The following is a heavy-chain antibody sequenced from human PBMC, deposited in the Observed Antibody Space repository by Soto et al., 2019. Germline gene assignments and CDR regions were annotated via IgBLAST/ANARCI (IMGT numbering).Heavy chain of an antibody. V-gene: IGHV5-51*01. CDR1: EYSCTSYW. D-gene: IGHD3-3*01. CDR3: AILPSIFGGRYFDY. Sequence: KGAEYSCTSYWSGRVRQMHGKGLEWMGIIYPGDSDTRYSPSFQGQVTISADKSISTAYLQWSSLKASDTAMYYCAILPSIFGGRYFDYWGQGTLVTVSS. J-gene: IGHJ4*02. CDR2: IYPGDSDT.